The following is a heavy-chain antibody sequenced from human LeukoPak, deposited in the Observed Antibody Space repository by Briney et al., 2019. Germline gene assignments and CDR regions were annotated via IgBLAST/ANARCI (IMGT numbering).Heavy chain of an antibody. V-gene: IGHV4-38-2*02. Sequence: SETLSLTCTVSGYSISSGYYWGWIRQPPGKGLEWIGSIYHSGSTYYNPSLKSRVTISVDTSKNQFSLKLSSVTAADTAVYYCARHLVGRTRSLITMIRTNDAFDIWGQGTMVTVSS. D-gene: IGHD3-22*01. CDR2: IYHSGST. CDR1: GYSISSGYY. J-gene: IGHJ3*02. CDR3: ARHLVGRTRSLITMIRTNDAFDI.